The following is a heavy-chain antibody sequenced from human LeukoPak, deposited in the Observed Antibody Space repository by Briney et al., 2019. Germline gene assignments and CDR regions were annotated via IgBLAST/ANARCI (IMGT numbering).Heavy chain of an antibody. CDR3: ARGASSGWYGSAYYMDV. D-gene: IGHD6-19*01. CDR2: IYYSGSA. Sequence: PSETLSLTCTVSGGSISSSSYYWAWIRQPPGKGLEWIGSIYYSGSAFYNPSLKSRVTISVDTSKNQFSLKLSSVTAADTAVYYCARGASSGWYGSAYYMDVWGKGTTVTISS. V-gene: IGHV4-39*07. CDR1: GGSISSSSYY. J-gene: IGHJ6*03.